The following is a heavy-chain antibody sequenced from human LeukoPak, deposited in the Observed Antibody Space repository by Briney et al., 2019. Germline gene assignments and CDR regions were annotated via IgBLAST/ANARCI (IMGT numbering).Heavy chain of an antibody. CDR3: ARGRLRGPDAFDI. D-gene: IGHD3-10*01. CDR2: INPKSHGK. CDR1: GYTFTHYY. V-gene: IGHV1-2*02. J-gene: IGHJ3*02. Sequence: ASVKVSCKASGYTFTHYYLHWVRQAPGDGLEWMGWINPKSHGKKYEQKFQGRVTMTRDTSISTAYMELSRLRADDTAVYYCARGRLRGPDAFDIWGQGTMVTVSS.